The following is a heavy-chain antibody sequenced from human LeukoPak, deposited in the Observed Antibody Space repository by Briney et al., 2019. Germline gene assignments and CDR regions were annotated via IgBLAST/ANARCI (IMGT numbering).Heavy chain of an antibody. CDR2: IYYSGST. Sequence: SETLSLTCTVSGGSISSYYWSWIRQPPGKGLEWIGSIYYSGSTYYNPSLKSRVTISVDTSKNQFSLKLSSVTAADTAVYYCARDHVAAAGTRFNWFDPWGQGTLVTVSS. CDR3: ARDHVAAAGTRFNWFDP. D-gene: IGHD6-13*01. CDR1: GGSISSYY. V-gene: IGHV4-39*07. J-gene: IGHJ5*02.